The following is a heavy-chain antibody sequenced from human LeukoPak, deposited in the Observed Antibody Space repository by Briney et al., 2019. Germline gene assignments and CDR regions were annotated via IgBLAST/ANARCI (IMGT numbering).Heavy chain of an antibody. CDR2: IIPIFGTA. CDR3: ARGRSSGWGPYYFDY. V-gene: IGHV1-69*06. D-gene: IGHD6-19*01. CDR1: GGTFSSYA. J-gene: IGHJ4*02. Sequence: VASVKVSCKASGGTFSSYAISWVRQAPGQGLEWMGGIIPIFGTANYAQKFQGRVTITADKSTSTAYMELSSLRSEDTAVYYCARGRSSGWGPYYFDYWGQGTLVTVSS.